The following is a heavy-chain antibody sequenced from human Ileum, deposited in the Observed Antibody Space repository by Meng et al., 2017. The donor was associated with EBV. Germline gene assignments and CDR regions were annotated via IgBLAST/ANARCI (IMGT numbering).Heavy chain of an antibody. CDR3: ARDLRVGGAFDY. CDR1: GASVTSSGYY. D-gene: IGHD1-26*01. CDR2: VNYNGDS. J-gene: IGHJ4*02. Sequence: VQAPASAPGRVRPSETLSLACTVSGASVTSSGYYWSWLRQSPGKGLEWLGYVNYNGDSTYNPSLKSRVTIFIDTSKKQFYLNLTSATAADTAIYYCARDLRVGGAFDYWGQGTLVTVSS. V-gene: IGHV4-61*08.